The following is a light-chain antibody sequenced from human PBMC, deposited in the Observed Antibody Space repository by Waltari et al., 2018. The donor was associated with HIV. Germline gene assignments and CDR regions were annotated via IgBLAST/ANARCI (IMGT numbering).Light chain of an antibody. J-gene: IGLJ3*02. V-gene: IGLV3-25*03. CDR3: ESADDSGDHWV. CDR2: KDN. CDR1: ALPKQF. Sequence: SYELTQPPSVSVSPGQTATFTCSGDALPKQFASWYQQKAGQAPLMVIYKDNKRPSGIPDRFSGSMSGATVMLIISGVLPEDEAVYYCESADDSGDHWVFGGGTKLSVL.